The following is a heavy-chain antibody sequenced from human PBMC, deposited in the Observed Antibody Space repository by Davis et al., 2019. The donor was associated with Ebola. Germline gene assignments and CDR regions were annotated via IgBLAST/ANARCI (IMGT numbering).Heavy chain of an antibody. V-gene: IGHV4-59*01. CDR2: IYYSGST. Sequence: GSLRLSCTVSGGSISSYYWSWIRQPPGKGLEWIGYIYYSGSTNYNPSLKSRVTISVDTSKNQFSLKLSSVTAADTAVYYCAALYGRQDYWGQGTLVTVSS. J-gene: IGHJ4*02. D-gene: IGHD2-8*01. CDR1: GGSISSYY. CDR3: AALYGRQDY.